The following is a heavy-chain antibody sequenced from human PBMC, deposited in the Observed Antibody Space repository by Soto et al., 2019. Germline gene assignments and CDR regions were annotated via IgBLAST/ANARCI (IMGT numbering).Heavy chain of an antibody. D-gene: IGHD3-22*01. Sequence: GESLKISCKASGYSFTSYWISWVRQMPGKGLEWMGRIDPSDSYTNYSPSFQGHVTISADKSISTAYLQWSSLKASDTAMYYCARQNYYDSSGYSYNWFDPWGQGTLVTVSS. J-gene: IGHJ5*02. CDR2: IDPSDSYT. CDR3: ARQNYYDSSGYSYNWFDP. V-gene: IGHV5-10-1*01. CDR1: GYSFTSYW.